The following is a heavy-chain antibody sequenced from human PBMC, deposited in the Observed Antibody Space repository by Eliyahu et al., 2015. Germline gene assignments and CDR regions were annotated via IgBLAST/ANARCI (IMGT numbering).Heavy chain of an antibody. V-gene: IGHV4-39*01. CDR1: GGSIDISSYC. CDR2: IYYSGNT. D-gene: IGHD6-13*01. CDR3: VGHRVWNMASWYLRGWFDP. J-gene: IGHJ5*02. Sequence: QLQVQESGPGLVKPSETLSLTCTVSGGSIDISSYCWGWIRQPPGKGLXWIGSIYYSGNTYYNESLESRATISVDTAKNHFSLKLSSVTAADTAVYYCVGHRVWNMASWYLRGWFDPWGQGTLVTVSS.